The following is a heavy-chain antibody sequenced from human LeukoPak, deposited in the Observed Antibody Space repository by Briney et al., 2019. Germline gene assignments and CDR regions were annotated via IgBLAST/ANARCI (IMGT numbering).Heavy chain of an antibody. D-gene: IGHD3-9*01. CDR3: ARDRIHYDILTGSLTPGAFDI. V-gene: IGHV3-11*04. J-gene: IGHJ3*02. CDR1: GFIFSNYW. CDR2: ISSSGSTI. Sequence: PGGSLRLSCATSGFIFSNYWMSWIRQAPGKGLEWVSYISSSGSTIYYADSVKGRFTISRDNAKNSLYLQMNSLRAEDTAVYYCARDRIHYDILTGSLTPGAFDIWGQGTMVTVSS.